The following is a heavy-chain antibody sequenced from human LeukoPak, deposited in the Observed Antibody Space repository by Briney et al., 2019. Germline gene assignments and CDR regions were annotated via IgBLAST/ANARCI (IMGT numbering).Heavy chain of an antibody. J-gene: IGHJ3*02. CDR2: FDPEDGET. CDR1: GYTLTELS. V-gene: IGHV1-24*01. Sequence: ASVKVSCKVSGYTLTELSMHWVRQAPGKGLEWMGGFDPEDGETIYAQKFQGRVTMTEDTSTDTAYMELSSLRSEDTAVYYCASSPRIAVAGDYQDAFDIWGQGTMVTVSS. CDR3: ASSPRIAVAGDYQDAFDI. D-gene: IGHD6-19*01.